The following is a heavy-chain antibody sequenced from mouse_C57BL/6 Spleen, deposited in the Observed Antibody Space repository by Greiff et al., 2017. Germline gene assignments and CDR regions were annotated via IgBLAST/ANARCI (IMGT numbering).Heavy chain of an antibody. V-gene: IGHV1-4*01. CDR2: INPSSGYT. J-gene: IGHJ3*01. CDR1: GYTFTSYT. D-gene: IGHD2-1*01. Sequence: VQLQQSVAELARPGASVKMSCKASGYTFTSYTMHWVKQRPGQGLEWIGYINPSSGYTKYNQKFKDKATLTADKSSSTAYMQLSSLTSEDSAVYYCARVDYGTAWFAYWGQGTLVTVSA. CDR3: ARVDYGTAWFAY.